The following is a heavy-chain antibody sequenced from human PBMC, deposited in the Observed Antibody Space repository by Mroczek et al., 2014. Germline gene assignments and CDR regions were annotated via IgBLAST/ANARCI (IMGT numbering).Heavy chain of an antibody. CDR3: ARSPGTVTTSDRALPHRRGYFDL. CDR2: ISYDGSNK. CDR1: GFTFSSYA. V-gene: IGHV3-30-3*01. J-gene: IGHJ2*01. Sequence: QVQLQESGGGVVQPGRSLRLSCAASGFTFSSYAMHWVRQAPGKGLEWVAVISYDGSNKYYADSVKGRFTISRDNSKNTLYLQMNSLRAEDTAVYYCARSPGTVTTSDRALPHRRGYFDLWGRGTLVTVSS. D-gene: IGHD4-17*01.